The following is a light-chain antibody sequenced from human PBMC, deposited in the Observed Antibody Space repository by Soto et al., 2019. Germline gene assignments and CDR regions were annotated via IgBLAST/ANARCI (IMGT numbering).Light chain of an antibody. V-gene: IGKV3-15*01. Sequence: EIVMTQSPATLSVSPGERATLSCRASQSVSSNLAWYQQKPGQAPRLLIYGASTRATGIPARFSGSGSGTEFTLTISSLQSEDFAGSYCQQYNNWPFPSWTFGQGTKVEIK. J-gene: IGKJ1*01. CDR2: GAS. CDR3: QQYNNWPFPSWT. CDR1: QSVSSN.